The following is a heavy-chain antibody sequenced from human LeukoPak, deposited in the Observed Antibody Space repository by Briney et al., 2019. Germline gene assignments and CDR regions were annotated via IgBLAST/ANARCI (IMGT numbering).Heavy chain of an antibody. CDR2: IYHSGST. CDR1: GGSISSSSYY. J-gene: IGHJ4*02. D-gene: IGHD6-19*01. V-gene: IGHV4-39*01. CDR3: ARLDRAVEIIDY. Sequence: KSSETLSLTCTVSGGSISSSSYYWGWIRQPPGKGLEWIGSIYHSGSTYYNPSLKSRVTISADTSKNQFSLKLSSVTAADTAVYYCARLDRAVEIIDYWGQGTLVTVSP.